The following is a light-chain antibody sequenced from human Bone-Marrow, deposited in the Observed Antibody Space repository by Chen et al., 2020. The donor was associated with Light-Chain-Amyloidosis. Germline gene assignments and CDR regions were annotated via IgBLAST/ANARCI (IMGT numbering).Light chain of an antibody. J-gene: IGKJ4*01. CDR2: GSS. CDR3: QQYGTSPLT. V-gene: IGKV3-20*01. Sequence: EIVLTQSPGTLSLSPGEGANLSCRASQTISSNYLTWYQQKFGQAPRLLIDGSSSRATGLPDRFTGSGSGTDFALTINRLEPEDFAMYYCQQYGTSPLTFGGGTKVAI. CDR1: QTISSNY.